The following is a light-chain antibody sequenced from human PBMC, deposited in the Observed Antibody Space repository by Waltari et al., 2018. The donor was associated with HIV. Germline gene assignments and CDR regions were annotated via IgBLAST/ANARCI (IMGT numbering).Light chain of an antibody. J-gene: IGLJ1*01. CDR1: TGAVTSGNY. CDR3: LLYYGGAQRYV. V-gene: IGLV7-43*01. CDR2: STS. Sequence: QTVVTQEPSLTVSPGGTVTLTCASSTGAVTSGNYPNWCQQKPGQAPRGLIYSTSTKTAWPPARFSDSLLGGKAALTLSGVQPEDEAEYYCLLYYGGAQRYVFGTGTKVTVL.